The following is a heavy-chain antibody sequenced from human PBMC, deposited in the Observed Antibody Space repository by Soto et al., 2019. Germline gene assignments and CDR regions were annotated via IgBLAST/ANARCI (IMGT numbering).Heavy chain of an antibody. CDR1: GYTFTDSY. Sequence: ASVKVSCKASGYTFTDSYIHWVRQAPGQGLEWMGWINPNSGGTNYAQRFQDRVTMTRDTSISTVYMDLRRLRSDDTAAYYCARAVSSLLYFFDYWGQGXLVTVYS. J-gene: IGHJ4*02. V-gene: IGHV1-2*02. CDR2: INPNSGGT. CDR3: ARAVSSLLYFFDY.